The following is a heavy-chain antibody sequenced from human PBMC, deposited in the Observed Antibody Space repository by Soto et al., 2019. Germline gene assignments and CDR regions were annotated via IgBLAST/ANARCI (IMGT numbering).Heavy chain of an antibody. D-gene: IGHD4-17*01. J-gene: IGHJ5*02. CDR2: MNPNSGNT. V-gene: IGHV1-8*01. CDR3: PRGIKYGDYVRWVDP. CDR1: GYTFTSYD. Sequence: QVQLVQSGAEVKKPGASVKVSCKASGYTFTSYDINWVRQATGQGLEYLGWMNPNSGNTGYVQKFQGRVTMTRDTSIGTADMKLSSLRSEDTAVYYCPRGIKYGDYVRWVDPWGQGTLVTVSS.